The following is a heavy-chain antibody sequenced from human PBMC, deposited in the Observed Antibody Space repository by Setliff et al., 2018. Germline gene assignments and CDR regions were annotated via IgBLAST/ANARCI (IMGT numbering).Heavy chain of an antibody. D-gene: IGHD3-10*01. J-gene: IGHJ6*03. V-gene: IGHV4-59*11. CDR3: ARDRATVIRGVTSFFYYYMDV. Sequence: PSETLSLTCTVSGGSIGPHYWSWIRQAPGKGLEWIGHIIYSDTAKYNPSLESRAAISVDSSKNQFSLKLRSVTAADTAVYYCARDRATVIRGVTSFFYYYMDVWGGGTTVTVSS. CDR1: GGSIGPHY. CDR2: IIYSDTA.